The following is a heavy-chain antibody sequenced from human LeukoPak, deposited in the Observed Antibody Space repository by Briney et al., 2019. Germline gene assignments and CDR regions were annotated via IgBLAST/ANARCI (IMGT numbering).Heavy chain of an antibody. Sequence: SETLSLTCAVYGGSFSGYYWSWIRQPPARGLEWVGEINHSGSTNYNPSLKSRITISVDTSKNQFSLKLSSVTAADTAVYYCARERCSSTSCYLPLGALDIWGQGTMVTVSS. CDR3: ARERCSSTSCYLPLGALDI. J-gene: IGHJ3*02. CDR1: GGSFSGYY. CDR2: INHSGST. D-gene: IGHD2-2*01. V-gene: IGHV4-34*01.